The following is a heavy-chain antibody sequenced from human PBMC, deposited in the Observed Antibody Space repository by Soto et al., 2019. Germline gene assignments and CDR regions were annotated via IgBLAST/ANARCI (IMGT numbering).Heavy chain of an antibody. D-gene: IGHD6-13*01. CDR1: GFTFDDYG. CDR3: ARDHGWDISSCDY. CDR2: IKWNGGGT. V-gene: IGHV3-20*04. Sequence: GSLRLSCAASGFTFDDYGMSWVRQAPGKGLEWVSGIKWNGGGTGYADSVKGRFTISRDNAKNSLYLQMNSLRAEDTALYYCARDHGWDISSCDYWGQGTLVTVSS. J-gene: IGHJ4*02.